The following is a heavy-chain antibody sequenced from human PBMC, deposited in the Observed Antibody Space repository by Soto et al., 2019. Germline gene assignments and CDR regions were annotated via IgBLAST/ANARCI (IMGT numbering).Heavy chain of an antibody. CDR1: GFTFDDYA. J-gene: IGHJ3*02. Sequence: GGSLRLSCAASGFTFDDYAMHWVRQAPGKGLEWVSSISSSSSYIYYADSVKGRFTISRDNAKNSLYLQMNSLRAEDTAVYYCARGAGGYDFWSGYYTGMGAFDIWGQGTMVTVSS. V-gene: IGHV3-21*01. CDR3: ARGAGGYDFWSGYYTGMGAFDI. CDR2: ISSSSSYI. D-gene: IGHD3-3*01.